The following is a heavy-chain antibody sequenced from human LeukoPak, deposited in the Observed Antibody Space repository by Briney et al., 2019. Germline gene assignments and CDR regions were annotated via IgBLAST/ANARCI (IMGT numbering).Heavy chain of an antibody. CDR1: GGSFSGYY. D-gene: IGHD1-26*01. CDR2: INHSGST. V-gene: IGHV4-34*01. Sequence: TSETLSLTCAVYGGSFSGYYWSWIRQPPGKGLEWIGEINHSGSTNYNPSLKSRVTISVDTPKNQFSLKLSSVTAADTAVYYCARGSGSYLNWFDPWGQGTLVTVSS. J-gene: IGHJ5*02. CDR3: ARGSGSYLNWFDP.